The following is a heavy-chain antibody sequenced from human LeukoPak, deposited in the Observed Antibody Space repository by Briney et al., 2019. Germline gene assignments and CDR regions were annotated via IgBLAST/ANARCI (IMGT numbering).Heavy chain of an antibody. Sequence: SETLSLTCTVSGDSITDSITSYYWSWIRQPAGKGLEWIGRIYTSGSTNYNPSLKSRVTMSVDTSKNQFSLKLSSVTAADTAVYYCARVGRSRNENWFDPWGQGTLVTVSS. V-gene: IGHV4-4*07. D-gene: IGHD1-1*01. CDR2: IYTSGST. CDR3: ARVGRSRNENWFDP. CDR1: GDSITDSITSYY. J-gene: IGHJ5*02.